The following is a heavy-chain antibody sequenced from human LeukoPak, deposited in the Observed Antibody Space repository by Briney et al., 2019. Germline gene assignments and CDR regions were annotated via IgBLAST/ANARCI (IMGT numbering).Heavy chain of an antibody. CDR1: GFTFSNYS. V-gene: IGHV3-21*01. D-gene: IGHD4-17*01. J-gene: IGHJ6*02. CDR2: ISSSSSYI. Sequence: GGSLRLSCAASGFTFSNYSMNWVRQAPGKGLEWVSSISSSSSYIYYADSVKGRFTISRDNAKNSLYLQMNSLRAEDTAVYYCARDTDDYGDPKSYYGMDVWGQGTTVTVSS. CDR3: ARDTDDYGDPKSYYGMDV.